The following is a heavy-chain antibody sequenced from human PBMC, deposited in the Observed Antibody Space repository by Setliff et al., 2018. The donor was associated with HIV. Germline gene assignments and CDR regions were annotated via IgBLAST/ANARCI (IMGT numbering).Heavy chain of an antibody. Sequence: GASVKVSCKASGYTFSNYGISWVRQAPGQGLEWMGWISPYNGNTNYVQKLQGRVAITTDTSTSTAYMELRSLRSDDTALYYCARKYTGGPLDYWGQGTLVTVSS. J-gene: IGHJ4*02. CDR1: GYTFSNYG. V-gene: IGHV1-18*01. CDR3: ARKYTGGPLDY. D-gene: IGHD6-19*01. CDR2: ISPYNGNT.